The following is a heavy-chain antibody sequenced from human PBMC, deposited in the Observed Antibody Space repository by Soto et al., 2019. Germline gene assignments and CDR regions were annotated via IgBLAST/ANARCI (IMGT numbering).Heavy chain of an antibody. V-gene: IGHV1-46*01. J-gene: IGHJ5*02. CDR2: INPSGGST. Sequence: ASVKVSCTASGYTFTSYYMHWVRQAPGQGLEWMGIINPSGGSTSYAQKFQGRVTMTRDTSTSTVYMELSSLRSEDTAVYYCARGQGYDFWSGYTWPKTNWFDPWGQGTLVTVSS. CDR3: ARGQGYDFWSGYTWPKTNWFDP. CDR1: GYTFTSYY. D-gene: IGHD3-3*01.